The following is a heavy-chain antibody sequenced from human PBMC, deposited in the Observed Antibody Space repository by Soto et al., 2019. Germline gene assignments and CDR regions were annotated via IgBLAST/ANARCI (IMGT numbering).Heavy chain of an antibody. J-gene: IGHJ1*01. D-gene: IGHD1-26*01. V-gene: IGHV3-15*05. Sequence: ELQLVESGGGLVKPGGSLRLSRAASGFSFSNGWMSWVRQAPGRGLEWVGRIKSKTDGGTTDYAAPVKGRFTISRDDSTNTLYLHMNSLKIEDTAVYYCTTDEWEWGQGTLVTVSS. CDR3: TTDEWE. CDR1: GFSFSNGW. CDR2: IKSKTDGGTT.